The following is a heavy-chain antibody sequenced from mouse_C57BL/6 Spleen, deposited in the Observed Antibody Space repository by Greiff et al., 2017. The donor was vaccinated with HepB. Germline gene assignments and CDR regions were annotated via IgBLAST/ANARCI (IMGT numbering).Heavy chain of an antibody. J-gene: IGHJ2*01. D-gene: IGHD2-4*01. CDR2: INPNNGGT. CDR1: GYTFTDYY. Sequence: EVQLQQSGPELVKPGASVKISCKASGYTFTDYYMNWVKQSHGKSLEWIGDINPNNGGTSYNQKFKGKATLTVDKSSSTAYMELRSLTSEDSAVYYCARGWDMGLRLWGQGTTLTVSS. CDR3: ARGWDMGLRL. V-gene: IGHV1-26*01.